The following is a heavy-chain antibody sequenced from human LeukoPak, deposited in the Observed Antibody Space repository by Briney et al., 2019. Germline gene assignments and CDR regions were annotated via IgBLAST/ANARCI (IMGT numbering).Heavy chain of an antibody. D-gene: IGHD6-19*01. CDR2: ISYDGSNK. J-gene: IGHJ4*02. CDR3: ARGLSSGWLY. CDR1: GFTFSSYA. V-gene: IGHV3-30-3*01. Sequence: GGSLRLSCAASGFTFSSYAMHWVRQAPGKGLEWVAVISYDGSNKYYADSVKGRFTISRDNSKNTLYLQMNSLGAEDTAVYYCARGLSSGWLYWGQGTLVTVSS.